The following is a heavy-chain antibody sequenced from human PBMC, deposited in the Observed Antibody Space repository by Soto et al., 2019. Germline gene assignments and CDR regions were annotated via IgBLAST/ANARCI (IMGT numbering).Heavy chain of an antibody. D-gene: IGHD4-17*01. Sequence: SETLSLTCAVSGYSIGSASFWGWIRQPPGKGLEWSVNIYHGGTTYYNPSLKSRATISVDTSNNHFSMKLNSVTAAATAVYYCARAFYGACGAYYYGMDVWGQGTMVTVSS. CDR3: ARAFYGACGAYYYGMDV. J-gene: IGHJ6*02. CDR2: IYHGGTT. V-gene: IGHV4-38-2*01. CDR1: GYSIGSASF.